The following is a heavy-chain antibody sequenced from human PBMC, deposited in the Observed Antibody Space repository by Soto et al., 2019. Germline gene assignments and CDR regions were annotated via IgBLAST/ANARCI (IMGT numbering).Heavy chain of an antibody. Sequence: QVQLVQTGDRVKKPGASVRVSCKSSGYTFTSYGISWVRQAPGQGLEWMGWISANNGNTNYAQKLQGRVTMTTDTSTTTAYMELRSLRSDDTAVYYCARDRGSYALDYWGQGTLVTVSS. CDR1: GYTFTSYG. D-gene: IGHD1-26*01. CDR3: ARDRGSYALDY. V-gene: IGHV1-18*01. J-gene: IGHJ4*02. CDR2: ISANNGNT.